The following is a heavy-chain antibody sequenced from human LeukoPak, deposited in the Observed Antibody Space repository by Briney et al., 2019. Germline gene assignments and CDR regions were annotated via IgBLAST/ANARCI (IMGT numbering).Heavy chain of an antibody. CDR1: DFMLRAFW. J-gene: IGHJ4*02. CDR2: INRDGSRK. V-gene: IGHV3-7*01. D-gene: IGHD3-16*01. Sequence: GGSLRLSCAASDFMLRAFWMSWVRQAPGKGLEWVANINRDGSRKHYADSVQGRFTVSRDNAENSLYLQTYSLRAEDTAIYYCARLWGDATIFDLWGQGTLVTVSS. CDR3: ARLWGDATIFDL.